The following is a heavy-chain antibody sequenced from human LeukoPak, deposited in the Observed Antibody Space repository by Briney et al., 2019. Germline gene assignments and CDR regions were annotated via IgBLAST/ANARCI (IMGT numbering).Heavy chain of an antibody. CDR2: VFYSGGT. V-gene: IGHV4-59*08. J-gene: IGHJ5*02. D-gene: IGHD3-16*01. CDR1: GGSISGFH. Sequence: SETLSPTCTVSGGSISGFHWSWIRQPPGKGLEYIGDVFYSGGTNYNSSLKSRLTISVDTSRNQFSLKLTSVTAADTAVYYCARLYAGAYTRLDPWGQGTLVAVSS. CDR3: ARLYAGAYTRLDP.